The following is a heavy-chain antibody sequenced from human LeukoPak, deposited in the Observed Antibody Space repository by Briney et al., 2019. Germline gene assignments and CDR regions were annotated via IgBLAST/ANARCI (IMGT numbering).Heavy chain of an antibody. Sequence: GGSLRLSCAASGFTFTSYAMNWVRQAPGKGLEWVSGISGIGGSTYYADSVKGRSTISRDNSENTVYLQMNSLRAEDTAVYYCAKETVEVPAVISGFDYWGQGALVTVSS. CDR2: ISGIGGST. D-gene: IGHD2-2*01. J-gene: IGHJ4*02. CDR3: AKETVEVPAVISGFDY. CDR1: GFTFTSYA. V-gene: IGHV3-23*01.